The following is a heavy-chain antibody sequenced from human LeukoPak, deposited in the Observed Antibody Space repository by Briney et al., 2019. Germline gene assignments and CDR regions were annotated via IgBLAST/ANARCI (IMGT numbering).Heavy chain of an antibody. D-gene: IGHD5-12*01. J-gene: IGHJ4*02. V-gene: IGHV1-2*06. CDR2: INPNTGDT. CDR3: ARGGLRPANFDF. Sequence: ASVKVSCKASGYTFTGYYLHWVRQAPGQGLEWMGRINPNTGDTNYAQNFQGRVTMTRDTSISTAYMELSSLRSEDTAVYYCARGGLRPANFDFWGQGTLVTVSS. CDR1: GYTFTGYY.